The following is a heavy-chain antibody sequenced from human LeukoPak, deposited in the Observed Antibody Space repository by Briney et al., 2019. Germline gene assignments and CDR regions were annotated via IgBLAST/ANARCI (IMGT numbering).Heavy chain of an antibody. J-gene: IGHJ4*02. Sequence: ASVKVSCKASGYTFTSYGISWVRQAPGQGLEWMGWISGYNGNTIYAQKLQGRVSMTTDTSTSTAYMDLRSLRSDDTAVYYCARDYCNNPTCHTREFDYWGQGTLVTVSS. V-gene: IGHV1-18*01. D-gene: IGHD2-21*02. CDR2: ISGYNGNT. CDR1: GYTFTSYG. CDR3: ARDYCNNPTCHTREFDY.